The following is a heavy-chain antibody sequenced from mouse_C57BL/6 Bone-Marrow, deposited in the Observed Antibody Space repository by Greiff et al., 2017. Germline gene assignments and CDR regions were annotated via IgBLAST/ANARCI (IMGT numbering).Heavy chain of an antibody. D-gene: IGHD1-1*01. J-gene: IGHJ4*01. CDR2: IHYSGTI. CDR3: AREGPITTVVAPYAMDY. Sequence: VQLKESGPGLVKPSQTVFLTCTVTGISITTGNYRWSWIRQFPGNKLEWIGYIHYSGTITYNPSLTSRTTITRDTPKNQFFLEMNSLTAEDTATYYCAREGPITTVVAPYAMDYWGQGTSVTVSS. CDR1: GISITTGNYR. V-gene: IGHV3-5*01.